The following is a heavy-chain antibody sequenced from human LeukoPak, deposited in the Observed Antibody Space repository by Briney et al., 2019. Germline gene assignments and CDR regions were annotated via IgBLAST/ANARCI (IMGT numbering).Heavy chain of an antibody. D-gene: IGHD1-26*01. CDR3: ARNVGY. J-gene: IGHJ4*02. CDR2: IYSGGST. Sequence: GGSQRLSCAVSGLTVSNNYMSWVRQAPGKGLEWVSVIYSGGSTYYADSVKGRFTISRDNSKNTVYLQMNSLRDEDTAVYYCARNVGYWGQGTLVTVSS. V-gene: IGHV3-53*01. CDR1: GLTVSNNY.